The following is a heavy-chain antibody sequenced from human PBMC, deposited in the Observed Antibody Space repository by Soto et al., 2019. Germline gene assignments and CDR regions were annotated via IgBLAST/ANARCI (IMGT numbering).Heavy chain of an antibody. D-gene: IGHD6-13*01. CDR3: AISSGDSSSWADAFDI. V-gene: IGHV3-53*04. CDR2: IYSGGST. J-gene: IGHJ3*02. Sequence: GGSLRLSCAASGFTVSSNYMSWVRQAPGKGLEWVSVIYSGGSTYYADSVKGRFTISRHNSKNTLYLQMNSLRAEDTAVYYCAISSGDSSSWADAFDIWGQGTMVTVSS. CDR1: GFTVSSNY.